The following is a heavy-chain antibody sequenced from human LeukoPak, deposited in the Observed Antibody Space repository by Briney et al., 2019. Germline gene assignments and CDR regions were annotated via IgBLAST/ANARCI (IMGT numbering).Heavy chain of an antibody. CDR1: GFTFSSYA. CDR3: AKERRITMIVVVIPDFGY. J-gene: IGHJ4*02. D-gene: IGHD3-22*01. V-gene: IGHV3-23*01. CDR2: ISGSGGST. Sequence: GGSLRLSCAASGFTFSSYAVSWVRQAPGKGLEWVSAISGSGGSTYYADSVKGRFTISRDNSKNTLYLQMNSLRAEDTAVYYCAKERRITMIVVVIPDFGYWGQGTLVTVSS.